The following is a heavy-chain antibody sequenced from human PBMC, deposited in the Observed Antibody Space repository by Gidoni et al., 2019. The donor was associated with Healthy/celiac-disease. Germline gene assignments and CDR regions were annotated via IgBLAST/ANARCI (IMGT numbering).Heavy chain of an antibody. CDR1: GGTFSSYA. D-gene: IGHD4-17*01. V-gene: IGHV1-69*01. J-gene: IGHJ2*01. CDR3: ASPDYGDYRPVVWYFDL. Sequence: QVQLVQSGAEGKKPGSSVKVSCKASGGTFSSYAISWVRQAPGQGLEWMGGIIPIFGTANYAQQFQGRVTFPADESTSTAYMELSSLRSEDTAVYYCASPDYGDYRPVVWYFDLWGRGTLVTVSS. CDR2: IIPIFGTA.